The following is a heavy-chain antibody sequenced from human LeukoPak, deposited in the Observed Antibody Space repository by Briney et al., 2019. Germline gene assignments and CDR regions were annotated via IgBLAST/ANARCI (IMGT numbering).Heavy chain of an antibody. CDR2: VYYSGSP. CDR1: GGSINKYY. J-gene: IGHJ4*02. V-gene: IGHV4-59*08. Sequence: TQTLSLTCTVSGGSINKYYWTWLRQPPGKGMEWIGSVYYSGSPDFNPSLKSRVTISADTSTNQFSLKLTSVTAADSAVYYCARSISGSDVGTWQYWGPGILVTVSS. D-gene: IGHD1-1*01. CDR3: ARSISGSDVGTWQY.